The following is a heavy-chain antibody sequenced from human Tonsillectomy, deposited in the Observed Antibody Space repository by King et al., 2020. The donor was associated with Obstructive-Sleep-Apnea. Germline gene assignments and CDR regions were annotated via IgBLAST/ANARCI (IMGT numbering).Heavy chain of an antibody. D-gene: IGHD6-6*01. Sequence: DVQLVESGGGLVKPGESLRLSCAASGFTFSSYSMNWVRQAPGKGLEWVSSISSSSSYIYYADSVKGRFTISRDNAKNSLYLQMNSLRAEDTAVYYWASAPGQLRVSDYGMDLWGPGTTVTVSS. CDR3: ASAPGQLRVSDYGMDL. CDR1: GFTFSSYS. CDR2: ISSSSSYI. V-gene: IGHV3-21*01. J-gene: IGHJ6*02.